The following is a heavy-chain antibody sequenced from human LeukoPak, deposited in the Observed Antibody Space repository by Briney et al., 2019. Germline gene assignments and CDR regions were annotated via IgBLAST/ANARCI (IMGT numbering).Heavy chain of an antibody. Sequence: ASVKVSCKASGYTLTSYGISWVRLAPGQGLEWMGWISTSRGNTNYAQKFQGRVTMTTDTASSTAYMELRSLRSDDTAVYYCARERGRVVVDYFDYWGQGTLVTVSS. D-gene: IGHD2-15*01. V-gene: IGHV1-18*01. J-gene: IGHJ4*02. CDR1: GYTLTSYG. CDR2: ISTSRGNT. CDR3: ARERGRVVVDYFDY.